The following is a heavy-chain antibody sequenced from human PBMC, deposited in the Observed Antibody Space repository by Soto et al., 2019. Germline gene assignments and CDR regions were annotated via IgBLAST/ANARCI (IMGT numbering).Heavy chain of an antibody. V-gene: IGHV5-51*01. Sequence: PGESLKISCTGSGYSFSTYWIAWVRQMPGKGLEWMGIIYPGDSDTRYSPSFQGQVTISADTSTKTAYLQWSSLKASDTAIYYCARLPQFLWLGPLTSRAYYFNSWGPGTLATVSS. D-gene: IGHD3-10*01. CDR1: GYSFSTYW. J-gene: IGHJ4*02. CDR2: IYPGDSDT. CDR3: ARLPQFLWLGPLTSRAYYFNS.